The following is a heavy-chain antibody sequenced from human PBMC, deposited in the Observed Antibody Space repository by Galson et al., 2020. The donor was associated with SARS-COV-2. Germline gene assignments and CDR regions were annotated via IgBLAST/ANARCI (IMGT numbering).Heavy chain of an antibody. J-gene: IGHJ4*02. Sequence: GGSLRLSCAASGFTFDDYAMHWVRQAPGKGLEWVSGISWNSGSIGYADSVKGRFTISRDNAKNSLYLQMNSLRAEDTALYYCAKLPGIAVADQRVDYWGQGTLVTVSS. CDR1: GFTFDDYA. D-gene: IGHD6-19*01. V-gene: IGHV3-9*01. CDR2: ISWNSGSI. CDR3: AKLPGIAVADQRVDY.